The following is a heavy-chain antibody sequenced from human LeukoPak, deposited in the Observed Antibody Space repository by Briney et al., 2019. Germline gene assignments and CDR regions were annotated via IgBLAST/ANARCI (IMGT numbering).Heavy chain of an antibody. CDR2: ITGGSTTIT. CDR3: GSLHNRAL. Sequence: GGPLRLSCAASGFTFSDYSMNWVRQAPGKGLEWLSYITGGSTTITKYADSVRGRFTISRDNAKNSLNLHMTSLRAEDTAMYYCGSLHNRALWGQGILVTVSS. V-gene: IGHV3-48*01. CDR1: GFTFSDYS. J-gene: IGHJ1*01. D-gene: IGHD2/OR15-2a*01.